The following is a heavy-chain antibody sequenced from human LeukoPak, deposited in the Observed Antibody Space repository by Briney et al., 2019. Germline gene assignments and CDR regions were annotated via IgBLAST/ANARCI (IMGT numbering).Heavy chain of an antibody. CDR1: GYTLTELS. CDR3: TRSAVVLPYYFDY. V-gene: IGHV1-24*01. Sequence: ASVKVSCKVSGYTLTELSIHWVRQAPGKGLEWMGSFDPENGETLYAQEFQGSVTLTEDTSADTAYMELISLRSEDTALYYCTRSAVVLPYYFDYWGQGTLVTVSS. D-gene: IGHD3-22*01. J-gene: IGHJ4*02. CDR2: FDPENGET.